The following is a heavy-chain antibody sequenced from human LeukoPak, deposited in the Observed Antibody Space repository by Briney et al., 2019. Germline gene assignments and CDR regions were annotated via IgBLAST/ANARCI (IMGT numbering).Heavy chain of an antibody. CDR1: SGSISNYY. CDR2: FFYSGTT. J-gene: IGHJ5*02. V-gene: IGHV4-59*08. Sequence: SETLSLTCTVSSGSISNYYWNWIRQPPGKGLEWIGYFFYSGTTKYNPSLKSRVAISLDTSRNQFSLILTSVTAADTAVYYCARHGVVTAIRPTNWFDPWGQGTLVAVSS. CDR3: ARHGVVTAIRPTNWFDP. D-gene: IGHD2-21*02.